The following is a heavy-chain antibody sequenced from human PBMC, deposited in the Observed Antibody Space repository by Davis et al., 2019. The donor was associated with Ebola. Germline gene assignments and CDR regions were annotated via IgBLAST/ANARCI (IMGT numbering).Heavy chain of an antibody. D-gene: IGHD6-6*01. J-gene: IGHJ6*03. CDR3: ARGGAGRAMYYHYYMDV. Sequence: ASVRVSCKASGYTFTNYDINWVRQASGQGLEWMGWMNPNSGHTGYAQKFQGRVTLTRDTSTSTAHMELSSLRSDDTAVYYCARGGAGRAMYYHYYMDVWGRGTPVTVS. CDR2: MNPNSGHT. CDR1: GYTFTNYD. V-gene: IGHV1-8*01.